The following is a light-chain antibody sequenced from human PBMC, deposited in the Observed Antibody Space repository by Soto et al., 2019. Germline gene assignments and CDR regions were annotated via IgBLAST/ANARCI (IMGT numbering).Light chain of an antibody. CDR3: QQYKNWPL. CDR2: GAS. J-gene: IGKJ5*01. Sequence: EIVFAQSPATLSVSPGQRVTLPCRASQSVSSHLAWYQQQPGQPPRLLIYGASTRATGIPARLSGSGFGTVFTLTIRSLQSEDFAVYYCQQYKNWPLFGQGTRLEIK. V-gene: IGKV3-15*01. CDR1: QSVSSH.